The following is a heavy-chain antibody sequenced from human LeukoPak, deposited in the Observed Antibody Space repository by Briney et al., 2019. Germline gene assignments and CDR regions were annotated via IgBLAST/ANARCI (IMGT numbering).Heavy chain of an antibody. Sequence: PSQTLSLTCTVSGDSVSSGGYYWSWIRQHPEKGLEWIGYISFNGHTYYTPSLKSRITISEDTSQNHFSLKLSSVTAADTAVYYCTRDRHSTVSGWYFDLWGRGTLVTVSS. CDR3: TRDRHSTVSGWYFDL. CDR2: ISFNGHT. V-gene: IGHV4-31*03. CDR1: GDSVSSGGYY. D-gene: IGHD3-10*01. J-gene: IGHJ2*01.